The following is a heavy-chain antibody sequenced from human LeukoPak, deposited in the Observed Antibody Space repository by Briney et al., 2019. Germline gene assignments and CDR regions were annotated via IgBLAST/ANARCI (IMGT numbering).Heavy chain of an antibody. D-gene: IGHD5-18*01. J-gene: IGHJ3*02. CDR1: GGSISTYY. Sequence: KPSETLSLTCTVSGGSISTYYWSWIRHPPGKGLEWIGYFYYIGSTNYNPSLKSRVTISVDTSKNQFSLKLSSVTAADTAVYYCARPGGYSNDAFDIWGQGTMVNVSS. CDR2: FYYIGST. V-gene: IGHV4-59*01. CDR3: ARPGGYSNDAFDI.